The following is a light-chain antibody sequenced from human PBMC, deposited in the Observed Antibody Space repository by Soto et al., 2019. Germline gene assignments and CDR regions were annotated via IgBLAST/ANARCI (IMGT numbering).Light chain of an antibody. V-gene: IGKV1-39*01. CDR1: QSTRNY. CDR2: ATS. J-gene: IGKJ4*01. Sequence: DIQINQSPSSLSASVGDRITIXCRASQSTRNYVSWYQQKPGKAPQLLIYATSSLQRGVPSRFSGSGSGTVFTLTISSLQPEDFATYYCQQSYTIPLTFGGGTKVDI. CDR3: QQSYTIPLT.